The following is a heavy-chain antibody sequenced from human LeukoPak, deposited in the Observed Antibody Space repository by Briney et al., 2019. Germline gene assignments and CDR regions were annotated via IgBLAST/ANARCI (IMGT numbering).Heavy chain of an antibody. V-gene: IGHV4-4*09. CDR2: IYTSGST. CDR1: GGSISSYY. CDR3: AKGYSGYLFDY. D-gene: IGHD5-12*01. J-gene: IGHJ4*02. Sequence: SETLSLTCTVSGGSISSYYWSWIRQPPGKGLEWIGYIYTSGSTNYNPSLKSRVTISVDTSKNQFSLKLSSETAADTAVYYCAKGYSGYLFDYWGQGTLVTVSS.